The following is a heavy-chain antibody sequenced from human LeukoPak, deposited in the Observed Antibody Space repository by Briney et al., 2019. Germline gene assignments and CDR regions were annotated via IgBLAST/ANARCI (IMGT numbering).Heavy chain of an antibody. V-gene: IGHV4-30-2*01. CDR2: IYHSGST. D-gene: IGHD3-22*01. Sequence: SETLSLTCAVSGGSISSGGYSWSWIRQPPGKGLEWIGYIYHSGSTYYNPSLKSRFTISVDRSKNQFSLKLSSVTAADTAVYYCARGRGYYYNWFDPWGQGTLVTVSS. CDR1: GGSISSGGYS. CDR3: ARGRGYYYNWFDP. J-gene: IGHJ5*02.